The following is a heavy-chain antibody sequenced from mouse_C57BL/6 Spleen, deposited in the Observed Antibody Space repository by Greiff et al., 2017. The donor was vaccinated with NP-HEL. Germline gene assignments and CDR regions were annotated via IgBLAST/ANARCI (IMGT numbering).Heavy chain of an antibody. Sequence: QVQLQQPGTELVKPGASVKLSCKASGYTFTSYWMHWVKQRPGQGLEWIGNINPSNGGTNYNEKFKSKATLPVDKSSSTAYMQLSSLPSEESAVYYCSRPAYYGSSYGFAYWGQGTLVTVSA. V-gene: IGHV1-53*01. J-gene: IGHJ3*01. CDR1: GYTFTSYW. CDR2: INPSNGGT. D-gene: IGHD1-1*01. CDR3: SRPAYYGSSYGFAY.